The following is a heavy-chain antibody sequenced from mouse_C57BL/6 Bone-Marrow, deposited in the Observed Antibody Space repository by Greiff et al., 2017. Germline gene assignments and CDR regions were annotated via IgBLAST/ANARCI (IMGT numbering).Heavy chain of an antibody. Sequence: DVKLVESGGGLVQPGGSLSLSCAASGFTFTDYYMSWVRQPPGKALEWLGFIRNKANGYTTEYSASVKGRFTISRDNSQSILYLQMSALRAEDSATYYCARDKSGNYGYFDYWGQGTTLTVSS. D-gene: IGHD2-1*01. CDR2: IRNKANGYTT. V-gene: IGHV7-3*01. J-gene: IGHJ2*01. CDR3: ARDKSGNYGYFDY. CDR1: GFTFTDYY.